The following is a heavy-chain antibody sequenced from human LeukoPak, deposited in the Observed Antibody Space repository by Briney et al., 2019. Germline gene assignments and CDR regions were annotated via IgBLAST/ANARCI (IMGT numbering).Heavy chain of an antibody. D-gene: IGHD3-10*01. CDR2: INHSGGT. CDR3: ARGVDYYGV. Sequence: SETLSLTCAVYGGSLSGYSWNWIRQPPVKGLEWIGEINHSGGTNYNPSLKSRVTISVDTSKKQFSLKLSSVTAADTALYYCARGVDYYGVWGQGTLVAVSS. V-gene: IGHV4-34*01. J-gene: IGHJ4*02. CDR1: GGSLSGYS.